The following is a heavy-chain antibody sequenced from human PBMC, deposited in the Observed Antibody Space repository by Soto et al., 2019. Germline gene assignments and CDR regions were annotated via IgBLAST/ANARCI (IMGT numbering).Heavy chain of an antibody. J-gene: IGHJ4*01. CDR3: ARGICGWGTGNDY. D-gene: IGHD3-10*01. Sequence: EVQLVESGGGLVQPGGSLRLSCAASGFTYSGSWMHWVRQAPRKGLVWVSRINGDGSGTSYSDFVKGRFTISRDDAKNTLCLQMNGQRAEDTGVYYCARGICGWGTGNDYWGHGTVVTVST. CDR2: INGDGSGT. CDR1: GFTYSGSW. V-gene: IGHV3-74*01.